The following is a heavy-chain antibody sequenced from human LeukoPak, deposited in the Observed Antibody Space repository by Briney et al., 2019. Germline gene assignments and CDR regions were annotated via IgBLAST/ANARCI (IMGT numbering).Heavy chain of an antibody. CDR2: ISSSSSTI. Sequence: GGSLRLSCAASGFTFSSYSMNWVRQAPGKGLEWVSYISSSSSTIYYADSVKGRFTISRDNAKNSLYLQMNSLRAEDTAVYYCARDVVMVAAAGTSWFDPWGQGTLVTVSS. V-gene: IGHV3-48*01. D-gene: IGHD6-13*01. J-gene: IGHJ5*02. CDR3: ARDVVMVAAAGTSWFDP. CDR1: GFTFSSYS.